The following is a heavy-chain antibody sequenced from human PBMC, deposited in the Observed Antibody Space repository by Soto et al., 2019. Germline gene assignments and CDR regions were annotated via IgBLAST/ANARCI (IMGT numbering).Heavy chain of an antibody. V-gene: IGHV3-7*03. Sequence: GSLRLSCAASGFTFSSYWMSWVRQAPGKGLEWVANIKQDGSEKYYVDSVKGRFTISRDNAKNSLYLQMNSLRAEDTAVYYCARDRQWELPDAFDIWGQGTMVTVSS. D-gene: IGHD1-26*01. CDR2: IKQDGSEK. J-gene: IGHJ3*02. CDR3: ARDRQWELPDAFDI. CDR1: GFTFSSYW.